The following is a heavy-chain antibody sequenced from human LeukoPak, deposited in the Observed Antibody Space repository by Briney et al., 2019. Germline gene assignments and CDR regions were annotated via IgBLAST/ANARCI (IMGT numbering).Heavy chain of an antibody. V-gene: IGHV4-39*02. CDR1: GGSISSSSYY. J-gene: IGHJ5*02. D-gene: IGHD5-18*01. CDR3: AREEYSYGYQVNWFDP. Sequence: PSETLSLTCTVSGGSISSSSYYWGWIRQPPGKGLEWIGSIYYSGSTYYNPSLKSRVTISVDTSKSQFSLKLSSVTAADAAVYYCAREEYSYGYQVNWFDPWGQGTLVTVSS. CDR2: IYYSGST.